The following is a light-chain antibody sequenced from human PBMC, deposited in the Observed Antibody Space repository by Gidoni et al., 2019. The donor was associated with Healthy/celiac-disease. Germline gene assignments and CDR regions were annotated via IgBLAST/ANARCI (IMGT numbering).Light chain of an antibody. CDR3: QQYNSYYT. CDR2: KAS. V-gene: IGKV1-5*03. J-gene: IGKJ3*01. Sequence: DIQMTQSPSTLSASVGDRVTIPCRASQSISSWLAWYQQKPGKAPKLLIYKASSLESGVPSRFSGSGSGKEFTLTISSLQPDDFANYYCQQYNSYYTFGPXTKVDIK. CDR1: QSISSW.